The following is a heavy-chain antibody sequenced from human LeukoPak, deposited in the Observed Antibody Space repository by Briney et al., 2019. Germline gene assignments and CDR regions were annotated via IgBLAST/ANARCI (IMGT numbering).Heavy chain of an antibody. J-gene: IGHJ6*04. Sequence: GGTLRLSCAASGFTFSSYAMHWVRQAPGKGLEWVAVISYDGSNKYYADSVKGRFTISRDNAKNSLYLQMNSLRAEDTAVYYCAELGITMIGGVWGKGTTVTISS. CDR2: ISYDGSNK. CDR1: GFTFSSYA. V-gene: IGHV3-30*04. D-gene: IGHD3-10*02. CDR3: AELGITMIGGV.